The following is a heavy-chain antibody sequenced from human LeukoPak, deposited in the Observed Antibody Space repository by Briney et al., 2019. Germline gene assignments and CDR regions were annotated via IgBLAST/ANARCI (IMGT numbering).Heavy chain of an antibody. D-gene: IGHD3-3*01. J-gene: IGHJ4*02. Sequence: GGSLRLSCAASGFTFSSYAMSWVRQAPGKGLEWVASIKEDGSEKYYVDSVKGRFTISRDNAKNSVYLQMNSLRADDTAVYYCARDWSDGFDYWGQGTLVTVSS. CDR2: IKEDGSEK. CDR1: GFTFSSYA. V-gene: IGHV3-7*01. CDR3: ARDWSDGFDY.